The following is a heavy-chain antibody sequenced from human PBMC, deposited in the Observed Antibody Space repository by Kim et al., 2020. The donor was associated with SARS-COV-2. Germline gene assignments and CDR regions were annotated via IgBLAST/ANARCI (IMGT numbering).Heavy chain of an antibody. J-gene: IGHJ5*02. CDR2: INAHSGDT. CDR3: ARDLKEGPDGGSNWFDP. Sequence: ASVKVSCKASGYIFTNYYMHWVRQAPGQGLEWMGRINAHSGDTKYAEKFQGRVTMTRDTSISTAYMDLSRLTSNDTAIYFCARDLKEGPDGGSNWFDPWG. D-gene: IGHD2-15*01. CDR1: GYIFTNYY. V-gene: IGHV1-2*06.